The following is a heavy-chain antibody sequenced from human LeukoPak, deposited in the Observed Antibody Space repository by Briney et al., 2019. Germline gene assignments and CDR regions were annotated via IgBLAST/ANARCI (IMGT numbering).Heavy chain of an antibody. CDR2: INPNSGGT. D-gene: IGHD7-27*01. CDR1: GYTFTGYY. J-gene: IGHJ4*02. Sequence: GASVKVSCKASGYTFTGYYMHWVRQAPGQGLEWMGWINPNSGGTNYAQKFQGRVTMTRDTSISTAYMELSRLRSEDTAFYYCARDPGDQNLSCFDCWGQGTLVTVSS. CDR3: ARDPGDQNLSCFDC. V-gene: IGHV1-2*02.